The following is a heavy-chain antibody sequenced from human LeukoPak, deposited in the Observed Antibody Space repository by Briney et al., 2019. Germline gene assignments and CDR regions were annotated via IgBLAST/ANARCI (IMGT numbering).Heavy chain of an antibody. D-gene: IGHD3-16*02. CDR1: GGSFSGYY. Sequence: SETLSLTCAVYGGSFSGYYWSWIRQPPGKGLEWIGEINHSGSTNYNPSLKSRVTISVDTSKNQFSLKLSSVTAADTAVYYCARLPYDYVWGSYRHHEDYWGQGSLVSVCS. CDR3: ARLPYDYVWGSYRHHEDY. CDR2: INHSGST. J-gene: IGHJ4*02. V-gene: IGHV4-34*01.